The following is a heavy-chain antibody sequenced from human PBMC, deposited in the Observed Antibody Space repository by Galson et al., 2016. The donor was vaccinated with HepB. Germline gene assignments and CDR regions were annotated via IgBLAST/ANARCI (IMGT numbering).Heavy chain of an antibody. V-gene: IGHV4-34*01. J-gene: IGHJ4*02. CDR2: INHSGST. CDR3: ARTHYGSGSFSMRPHDY. D-gene: IGHD3-10*01. Sequence: SETLSLTCVVYGGSFSGYYWSWIRQAPGKGLEWIGEINHSGSTNYNPSLKSRVTISVDTSKNQFSLRLTSVTAADTAVYYCARTHYGSGSFSMRPHDYWGQGTLVTVSS. CDR1: GGSFSGYY.